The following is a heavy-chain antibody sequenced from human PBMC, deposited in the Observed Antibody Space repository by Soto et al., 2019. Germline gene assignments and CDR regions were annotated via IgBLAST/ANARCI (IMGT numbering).Heavy chain of an antibody. D-gene: IGHD3-3*01. J-gene: IGHJ6*02. V-gene: IGHV1-69*13. CDR3: ARDRRGRFLEWSHDYYYGMDV. CDR1: GGTFSSYA. Sequence: GASVKVSCKASGGTFSSYAISWVRQAPGQGLEWMGGIIPIFGTANYAQKFQGRVTITADESTSTAYMERSSLRSEDTAVYYCARDRRGRFLEWSHDYYYGMDVWGQGTTVTVSS. CDR2: IIPIFGTA.